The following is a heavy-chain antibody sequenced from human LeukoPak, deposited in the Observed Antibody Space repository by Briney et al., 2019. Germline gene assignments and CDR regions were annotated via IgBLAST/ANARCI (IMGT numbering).Heavy chain of an antibody. V-gene: IGHV1-8*01. D-gene: IGHD2-15*01. CDR3: ARAGGYCGRISCPCYFDY. CDR2: MNPNSGNT. J-gene: IGHJ4*02. Sequence: GASVKVSCKASGYTFTSYDINWVRQATGQGLEWMGWMNPNSGNTGYAQKFQGRVTMTRNTSISTAYMELSSLRSEDTAVYYCARAGGYCGRISCPCYFDYWGQGSLVAVSS. CDR1: GYTFTSYD.